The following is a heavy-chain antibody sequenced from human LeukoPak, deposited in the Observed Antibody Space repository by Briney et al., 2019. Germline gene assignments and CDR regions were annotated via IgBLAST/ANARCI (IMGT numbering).Heavy chain of an antibody. CDR1: GFILSNHA. J-gene: IGHJ4*02. V-gene: IGHV3-23*01. CDR3: TKNVMVKRSIAY. CDR2: SSGSGRTI. D-gene: IGHD5-18*01. Sequence: PGGSLRLSCAASGFILSNHAMSWVRQGPGEGLQWIAVSSGSGRTIEYEDSVKGRFTISRDNSKNTLSLQMNSLRVEDTAIYYCTKNVMVKRSIAYWGKGTVVTVSS.